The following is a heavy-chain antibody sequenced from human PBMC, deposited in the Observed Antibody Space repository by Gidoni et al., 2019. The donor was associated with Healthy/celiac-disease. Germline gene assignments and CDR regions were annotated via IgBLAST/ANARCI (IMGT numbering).Heavy chain of an antibody. CDR1: GFTFSRYG. D-gene: IGHD1-7*01. V-gene: IGHV3-30*02. Sequence: QVQLVESGGGVVQPGGSLRLSCAEPGFTFSRYGMHCVRQAPGKGLEWVAFIRYDGSNKYYADSVKGRFTISRDNSKNTLYLQMNSLRAEDTAVYYCAKDRRDWNYGSYFDYWGQGTLVTVSS. CDR3: AKDRRDWNYGSYFDY. CDR2: IRYDGSNK. J-gene: IGHJ4*02.